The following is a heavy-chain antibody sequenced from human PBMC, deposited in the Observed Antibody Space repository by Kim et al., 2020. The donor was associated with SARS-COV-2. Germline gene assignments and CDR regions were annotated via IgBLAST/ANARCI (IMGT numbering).Heavy chain of an antibody. CDR2: ISAYNGNT. J-gene: IGHJ6*02. CDR1: GYTFTSYG. CDR3: AREGPITMVRGVIMGGYYGMDV. Sequence: ASVKVSCKASGYTFTSYGISWVRQAPGQGLEWMGWISAYNGNTNYAQKLQGRVTMTTDTSTSTAYMELRSLRSDDTAVYYCAREGPITMVRGVIMGGYYGMDVWGQGTTVTVSS. V-gene: IGHV1-18*01. D-gene: IGHD3-10*01.